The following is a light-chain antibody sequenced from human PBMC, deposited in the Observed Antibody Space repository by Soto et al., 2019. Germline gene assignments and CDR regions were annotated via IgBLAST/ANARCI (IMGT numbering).Light chain of an antibody. CDR1: SSDVGSHNL. Sequence: QSVLTQPASVSGSPGQSITISCTGTSSDVGSHNLVSWYQQHPGQAPKLMIYEVSKRPLGVSARFSASKSGNMASLTISGLQAEDEADYYCCSYGGSRAVFGGGTQVTVL. V-gene: IGLV2-23*02. CDR2: EVS. J-gene: IGLJ7*01. CDR3: CSYGGSRAV.